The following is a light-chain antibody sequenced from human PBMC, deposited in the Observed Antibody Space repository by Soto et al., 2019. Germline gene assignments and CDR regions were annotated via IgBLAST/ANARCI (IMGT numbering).Light chain of an antibody. V-gene: IGKV1-5*01. CDR1: QNINNY. CDR3: QQYNSYPIT. Sequence: EIKMTQSPSSLSATIGDRVTITCQASQNINNYLNWYQQKPGKAPKLLIYDASNLESGVPSRFSGSGSGTEFTLTISSLQPDDFATYYCQQYNSYPITFGQGRLPEI. J-gene: IGKJ5*01. CDR2: DAS.